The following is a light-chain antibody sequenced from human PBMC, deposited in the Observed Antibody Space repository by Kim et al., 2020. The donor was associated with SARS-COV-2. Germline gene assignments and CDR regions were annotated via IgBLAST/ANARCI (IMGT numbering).Light chain of an antibody. V-gene: IGLV2-14*03. CDR2: DVS. J-gene: IGLJ3*02. Sequence: QSASVSGSPGQSITISCTGTSSDVGGYNYVSWYQQHPGKVPKLMIYDVSNRPSGVSNRFSGSKSGNTASLTISGLQAEDEADYYCGSYTSSSTLVFGGGTQLTVL. CDR1: SSDVGGYNY. CDR3: GSYTSSSTLV.